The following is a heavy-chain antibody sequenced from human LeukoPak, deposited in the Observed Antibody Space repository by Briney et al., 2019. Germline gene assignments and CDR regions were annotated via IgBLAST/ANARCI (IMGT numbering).Heavy chain of an antibody. CDR3: SRGSGWLSVY. CDR1: GFTFGDYL. D-gene: IGHD6-19*01. Sequence: GGSLRLSCTASGFTFGDYLMSWFRQAPGQGLEWIGFISGGTTEYAASVKGRFTISRDDSTSIAYLQMNSLTTEDTAVDYCSRGSGWLSVYWGQGTLVTVSS. J-gene: IGHJ4*02. CDR2: ISGGTT. V-gene: IGHV3-49*03.